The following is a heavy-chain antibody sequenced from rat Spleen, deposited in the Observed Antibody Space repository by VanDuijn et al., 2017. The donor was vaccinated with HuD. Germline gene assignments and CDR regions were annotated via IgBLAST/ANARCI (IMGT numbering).Heavy chain of an antibody. V-gene: IGHV2S12*01. CDR3: TTYLYYYVMDA. J-gene: IGHJ4*01. D-gene: IGHD2-6*01. CDR1: GFSLTSNG. CDR2: ISSGGST. Sequence: QVQLKESGPGLVQPSQTLSLTCTVSGFSLTSNGVSWVRQPPGKGLEWIAAISSGGSTYYNSALKSRLSISRDTSKSQVFLKMNSLQTEDTAIYFCTTYLYYYVMDAWGQGASVTVSS.